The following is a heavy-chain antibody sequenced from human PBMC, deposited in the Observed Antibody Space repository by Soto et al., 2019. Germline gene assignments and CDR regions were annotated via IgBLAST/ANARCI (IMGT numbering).Heavy chain of an antibody. Sequence: ASVKVSCKASGGTFSSYAISWVRQAPGQGLEWMGGIIPIFGTANYAQKFQGRVTITADESTSTAYMELSSLRSEDTAVYYCASGYGSGSRRLNYGMDVWGQGTTVTVSS. D-gene: IGHD3-10*01. V-gene: IGHV1-69*13. CDR1: GGTFSSYA. J-gene: IGHJ6*02. CDR2: IIPIFGTA. CDR3: ASGYGSGSRRLNYGMDV.